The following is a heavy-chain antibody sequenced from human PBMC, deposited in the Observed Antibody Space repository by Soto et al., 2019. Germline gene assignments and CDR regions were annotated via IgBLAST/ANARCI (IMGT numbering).Heavy chain of an antibody. CDR2: IIPIFGTA. CDR3: ARAPRGDYMPFDY. D-gene: IGHD4-17*01. CDR1: GGTFRSYA. V-gene: IGHV1-69*12. Sequence: QVQLVQSGAEVKKPGSSVKVFCKASGGTFRSYAISWVRQAPGQGLEWMGGIIPIFGTANYAQKFQGRVKITADESTSTAYMELSSLRYEETAVYYCARAPRGDYMPFDYWGQGTLVTVSS. J-gene: IGHJ4*02.